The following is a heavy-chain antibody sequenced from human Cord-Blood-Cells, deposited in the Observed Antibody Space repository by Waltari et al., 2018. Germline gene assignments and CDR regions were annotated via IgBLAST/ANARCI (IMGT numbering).Heavy chain of an antibody. V-gene: IGHV1-69*12. CDR3: ARGQGRDFWSGYDAFDI. CDR1: GGTFSSYA. Sequence: QVQLVQSGAEVKKPGSSVKVSCKASGGTFSSYAISWVRQAPGQGLEWMGGIIPSFGTANYAKKFQGRVTITADEATSTAYMELSSLRSEDTAVYYCARGQGRDFWSGYDAFDIWGQGTMVTVSS. D-gene: IGHD3-3*01. CDR2: IIPSFGTA. J-gene: IGHJ3*02.